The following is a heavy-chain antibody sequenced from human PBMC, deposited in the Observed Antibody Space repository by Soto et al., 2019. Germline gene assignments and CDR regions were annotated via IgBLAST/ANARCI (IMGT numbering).Heavy chain of an antibody. CDR2: ISSSSSYI. CDR3: ARAFALHYYDSSGYPFDY. CDR1: GFTFSSYS. V-gene: IGHV3-21*01. D-gene: IGHD3-22*01. J-gene: IGHJ4*02. Sequence: GGSLRLSCAASGFTFSSYSMNWVRQAPGKGLEWVSSISSSSSYIYYADSVKGQFTISRDNAKNSLYLQMNSLRAEDTAVYYCARAFALHYYDSSGYPFDYWGQGTLVTVSS.